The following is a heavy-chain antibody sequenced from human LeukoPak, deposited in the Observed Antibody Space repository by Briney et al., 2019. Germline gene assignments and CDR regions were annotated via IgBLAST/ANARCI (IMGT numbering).Heavy chain of an antibody. V-gene: IGHV1-2*02. CDR2: INPNSGGT. J-gene: IGHJ6*02. CDR1: GYTFTSYD. CDR3: ASQGVLNAFYGMDV. D-gene: IGHD2-8*02. Sequence: ASVKVSCKASGYTFTSYDINWVRQATGQGLEWMGWINPNSGGTNYAQKFQGRVTMTRDTSISTAYMELSSLRSEDTAVYYCASQGVLNAFYGMDVWGQGTTVTVSS.